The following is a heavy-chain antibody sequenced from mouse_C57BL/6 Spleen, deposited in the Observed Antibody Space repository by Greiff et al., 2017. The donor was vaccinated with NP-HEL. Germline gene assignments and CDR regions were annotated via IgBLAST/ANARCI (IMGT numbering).Heavy chain of an antibody. CDR3: ARHEDGNFAY. V-gene: IGHV5-12*01. CDR2: ISNGGGST. Sequence: EVKLMESGGGLVQPGGSLKLSCAASGFTFSDYYMYWVRQTPEKRLEWVAYISNGGGSTYYPDTVKGRFTISRDNAKNTLYLQMSRLKSEDTAMYYCARHEDGNFAYWGQGTLVTVSA. CDR1: GFTFSDYY. J-gene: IGHJ3*01. D-gene: IGHD2-1*01.